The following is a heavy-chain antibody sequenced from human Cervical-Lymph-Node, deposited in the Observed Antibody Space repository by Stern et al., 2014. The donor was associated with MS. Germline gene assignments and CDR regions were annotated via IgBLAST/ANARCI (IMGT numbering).Heavy chain of an antibody. D-gene: IGHD2-2*01. J-gene: IGHJ5*02. Sequence: QVQLVQSGPEVKKPGASVKVSCKSTGYTFSSYGIGWVRQAPGQGPEWMGWISAYRGNINYAEKFQGRVTMTIDTSTSTAYMELRRLTSDDTAVYYCARGSEVYCSFASCFNRFDPWGQGTLVTVSP. CDR1: GYTFSSYG. CDR3: ARGSEVYCSFASCFNRFDP. V-gene: IGHV1-18*01. CDR2: ISAYRGNI.